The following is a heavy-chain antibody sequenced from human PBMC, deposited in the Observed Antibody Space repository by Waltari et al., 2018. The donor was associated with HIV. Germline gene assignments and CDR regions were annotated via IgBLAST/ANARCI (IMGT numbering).Heavy chain of an antibody. V-gene: IGHV1-2*02. Sequence: QVQLVHSGAEVKKPGASVKVSCKASGYTFTGYYMHWVRQAPGQGLAWKGWINPNSGGTNYAQKFQGGVTMTRDPSSSSAYMELSRLRSDDAAVYYCARAPTSWLFDYWGQGTLVTVSS. CDR3: ARAPTSWLFDY. CDR2: INPNSGGT. D-gene: IGHD5-12*01. J-gene: IGHJ4*02. CDR1: GYTFTGYY.